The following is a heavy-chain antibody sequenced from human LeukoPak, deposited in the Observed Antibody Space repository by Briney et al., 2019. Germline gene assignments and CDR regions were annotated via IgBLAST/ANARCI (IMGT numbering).Heavy chain of an antibody. J-gene: IGHJ6*02. Sequence: KPGGSLRLSCAASGFTFSTYAMSWVRLAPGKELEWVSGISGSGGSTYYADSVKGRFTSSRDNSNNTLYVQMNSLRVEDTAVYYCAKSGGLSGSGRLAMDVWGQGTTVTVSS. CDR1: GFTFSTYA. CDR3: AKSGGLSGSGRLAMDV. D-gene: IGHD3-10*01. V-gene: IGHV3-23*01. CDR2: ISGSGGST.